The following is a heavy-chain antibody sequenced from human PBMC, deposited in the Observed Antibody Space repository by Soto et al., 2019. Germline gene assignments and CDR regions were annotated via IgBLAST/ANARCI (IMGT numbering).Heavy chain of an antibody. Sequence: GESLKISCKGSGYSFTSYWIGWVRQMPGKGLEWMGIIYPGDSDTRYSPSFQGQVTISADKSISTAYLQWSSLKASDTAMYYCAHLGGYFDWLNYYYYGMDVWGQGTTVTVSS. CDR1: GYSFTSYW. CDR2: IYPGDSDT. V-gene: IGHV5-51*01. CDR3: AHLGGYFDWLNYYYYGMDV. D-gene: IGHD3-9*01. J-gene: IGHJ6*02.